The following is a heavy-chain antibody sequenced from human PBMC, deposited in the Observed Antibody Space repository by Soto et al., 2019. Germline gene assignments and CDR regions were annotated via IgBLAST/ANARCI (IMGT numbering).Heavy chain of an antibody. CDR3: ARSGGSYFGPFDS. Sequence: GGSLRFSCAASGFTFSRYTMHWVRQAPGKGLEWVAVISYDGSNKYYADSVKGRFTISRDNSKNTLYVQMNSLRAEDTAVFYCARSGGSYFGPFDSWGQGTLVTVSS. CDR2: ISYDGSNK. D-gene: IGHD1-26*01. V-gene: IGHV3-30-3*01. CDR1: GFTFSRYT. J-gene: IGHJ4*02.